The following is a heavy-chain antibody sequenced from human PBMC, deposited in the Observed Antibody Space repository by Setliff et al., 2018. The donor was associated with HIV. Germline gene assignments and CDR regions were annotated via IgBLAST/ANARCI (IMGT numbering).Heavy chain of an antibody. J-gene: IGHJ4*02. D-gene: IGHD6-13*01. CDR3: ARRMAAGTFDY. V-gene: IGHV4-4*07. CDR2: IYSSGST. CDR1: GYSISSGYY. Sequence: PSETLSLTCAVSGYSISSGYYWSWIRQPAGKGLEWIGRIYSSGSTNYNPSLKSRVTMSVDTSKNQISLKLSSVTAADTAMYYCARRMAAGTFDYWGQGTLVTVSS.